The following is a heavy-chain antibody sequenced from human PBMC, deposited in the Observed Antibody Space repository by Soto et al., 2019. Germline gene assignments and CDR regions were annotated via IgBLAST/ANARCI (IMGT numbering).Heavy chain of an antibody. CDR1: GGSFNSYF. D-gene: IGHD2-21*01. V-gene: IGHV4-59*08. CDR3: AYRWGAGDGPEFDY. CDR2: IYYTGST. J-gene: IGHJ4*02. Sequence: SETLSLTCTVSGGSFNSYFWSWIRQPPGKGLEWIGYIYYTGSTFYNPSLKSRVTISLDTSKSQFSLKLTSVTAADTAVYYCAYRWGAGDGPEFDYWGQGTLVTVSS.